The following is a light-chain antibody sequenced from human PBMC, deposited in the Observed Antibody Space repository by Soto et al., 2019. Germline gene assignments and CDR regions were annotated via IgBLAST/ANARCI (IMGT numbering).Light chain of an antibody. Sequence: QSALTQPASVSGSPGQSITISCTGTSSDVGGYNYVSWYQQHPGKAPKLMIYDVTNRPSGVSNRFSGSKSGNTASLTISGFPAEDEDDYYCSSYTSSSTPFVFGGGTEVTVL. V-gene: IGLV2-14*01. CDR2: DVT. CDR1: SSDVGGYNY. CDR3: SSYTSSSTPFV. J-gene: IGLJ3*02.